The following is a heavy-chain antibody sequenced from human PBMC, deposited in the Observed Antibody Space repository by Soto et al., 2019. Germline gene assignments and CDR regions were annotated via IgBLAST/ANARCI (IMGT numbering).Heavy chain of an antibody. D-gene: IGHD4-17*01. CDR1: GFTFSNAW. CDR3: ARDGNGDYVHFDY. J-gene: IGHJ4*02. CDR2: ISSSGSTI. V-gene: IGHV3-11*01. Sequence: GGSLRLSCAASGFTFSNAWMSWVRQAPGKGLEWVSYISSSGSTIYYADSVKGRFTISRDNAKTSLYLQINSLRAEDTAVYYCARDGNGDYVHFDYWGQGTLVIVSS.